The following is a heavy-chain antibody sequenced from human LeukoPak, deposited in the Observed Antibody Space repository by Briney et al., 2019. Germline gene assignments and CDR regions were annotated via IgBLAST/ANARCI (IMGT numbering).Heavy chain of an antibody. CDR1: GGSISSGSYY. CDR2: IYTSGST. J-gene: IGHJ4*02. D-gene: IGHD6-19*01. V-gene: IGHV4-61*02. CDR3: ARGRGWSPRSLFLDY. Sequence: PSQTLSLTCTVSGGSISSGSYYWSWIRQPAGKGLEWIGRIYTSGSTNYNPSLKSRVTISVDTSKNQLSLKLSSVTAADTAVYYCARGRGWSPRSLFLDYWGQGTLVTVSS.